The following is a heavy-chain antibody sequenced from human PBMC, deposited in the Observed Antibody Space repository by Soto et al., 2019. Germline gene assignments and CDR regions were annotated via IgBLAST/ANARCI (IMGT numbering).Heavy chain of an antibody. V-gene: IGHV1-3*01. CDR1: GYASLSYA. Sequence: QVQPVQSGPEMMQPGASVKVSCKASGYASLSYAMHWVRQVHGQVYEWLGWINAGVDGTMYSERFQGRVRITSDTSANTVYMELNALTSEDTAVYYCAREVPGVTSFDYWGQGTLVIVSS. D-gene: IGHD3-10*01. J-gene: IGHJ4*02. CDR2: INAGVDGT. CDR3: AREVPGVTSFDY.